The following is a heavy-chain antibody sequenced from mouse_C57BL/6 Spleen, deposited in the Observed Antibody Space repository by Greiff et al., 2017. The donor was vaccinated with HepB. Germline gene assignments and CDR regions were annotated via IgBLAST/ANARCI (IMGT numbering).Heavy chain of an antibody. J-gene: IGHJ2*01. Sequence: LMKPGASVKLSCKATGYTFTGYWIEWVKQRPGHGLEWIGEILPGSGSTNYNEKFKGKATFTADTSSNTAYMQLSSLTTEDSAIYYCARSTFITTVVATGDYWGQGTTLTVSS. D-gene: IGHD1-1*01. CDR1: GYTFTGYW. V-gene: IGHV1-9*01. CDR2: ILPGSGST. CDR3: ARSTFITTVVATGDY.